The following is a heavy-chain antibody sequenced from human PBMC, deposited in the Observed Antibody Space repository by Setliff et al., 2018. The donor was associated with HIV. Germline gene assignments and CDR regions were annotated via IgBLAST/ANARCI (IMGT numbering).Heavy chain of an antibody. CDR3: VRERRRSPLSYGLDV. J-gene: IGHJ6*02. V-gene: IGHV4-30-2*05. CDR1: GGSISSGGYS. Sequence: SETLSLTCAVSGGSISSGGYSWNWIRQPPGKGLEWIGYIYYNGRTLFNPALGTRLNMSVDTSENQFSLHLNSVTAADTAVYYCVRERRRSPLSYGLDVWGQGTTVTVSS. CDR2: IYYNGRT.